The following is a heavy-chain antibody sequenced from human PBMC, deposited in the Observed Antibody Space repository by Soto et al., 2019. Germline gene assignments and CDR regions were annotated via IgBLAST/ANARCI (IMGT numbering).Heavy chain of an antibody. D-gene: IGHD2-2*01. CDR3: ARDPMSTQVVPAANSPEPWFDP. CDR2: INSDGSST. J-gene: IGHJ5*02. V-gene: IGHV3-74*01. Sequence: GGSLRLSCAASGFTFSSYWMHWVRQAPGKGLVWVSRINSDGSSTSYADSVKGRFTISRDNAKNTLYLQMNSLRAEDTAVYYCARDPMSTQVVPAANSPEPWFDPWGQGTLVTVSS. CDR1: GFTFSSYW.